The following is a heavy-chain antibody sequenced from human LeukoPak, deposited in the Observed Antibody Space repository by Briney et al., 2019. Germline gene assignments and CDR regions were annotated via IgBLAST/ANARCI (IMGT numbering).Heavy chain of an antibody. CDR3: ARHQGATTVTGDAFDI. CDR2: IYPGDSDT. J-gene: IGHJ3*02. CDR1: GYSFTRHW. D-gene: IGHD4-17*01. Sequence: GESLKISCQGSGYSFTRHWIGWVRQMPGKGLEWMGIIYPGDSDTRYSPSFQGQVTISVDKSISTAYLQWSSLKASDTAMYYCARHQGATTVTGDAFDIWGQGTMVTVSS. V-gene: IGHV5-51*01.